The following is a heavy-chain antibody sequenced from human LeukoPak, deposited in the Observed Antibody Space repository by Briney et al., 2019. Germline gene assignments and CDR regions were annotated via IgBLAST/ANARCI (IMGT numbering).Heavy chain of an antibody. D-gene: IGHD6-19*01. J-gene: IGHJ4*02. CDR1: GGSVSSGGYY. Sequence: SETLSLTCAVSGGSVSSGGYYWSWIRQPPGKGLEWIGYVSDSGSTNYNLSLNSRVIMSVDTSKNQFSLRLSSVTAADTAVYYCATRPGGSDRYYPYFDYWGQGALVTVSS. CDR3: ATRPGGSDRYYPYFDY. CDR2: VSDSGST. V-gene: IGHV4-61*08.